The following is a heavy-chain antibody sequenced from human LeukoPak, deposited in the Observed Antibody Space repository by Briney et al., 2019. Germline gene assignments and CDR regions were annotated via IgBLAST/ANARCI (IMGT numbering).Heavy chain of an antibody. D-gene: IGHD1-26*01. Sequence: SETLSLTCAVYGGSFSGYYWSWIRQPPGKGLEWIGEINHSGSTNYNPPLKSRVTISVDTSKNQFSLKLSSVTAADTAVYYCARAYSGSYDYWGQGTLVTVSS. J-gene: IGHJ4*02. CDR2: INHSGST. V-gene: IGHV4-34*01. CDR1: GGSFSGYY. CDR3: ARAYSGSYDY.